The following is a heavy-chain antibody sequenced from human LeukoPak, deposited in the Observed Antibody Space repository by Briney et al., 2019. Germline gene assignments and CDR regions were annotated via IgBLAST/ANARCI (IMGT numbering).Heavy chain of an antibody. D-gene: IGHD6-13*01. V-gene: IGHV3-9*03. Sequence: GGSLRLSCAASGFTFDDYAMHWVRQAPGKGLEWVSGISWNSGSIGYADSVKGGFTISRDNAKNSLYLQMNSLRAEDMALYYCARAAAGTLSLDYWGQGTLVTVSS. J-gene: IGHJ4*02. CDR2: ISWNSGSI. CDR1: GFTFDDYA. CDR3: ARAAAGTLSLDY.